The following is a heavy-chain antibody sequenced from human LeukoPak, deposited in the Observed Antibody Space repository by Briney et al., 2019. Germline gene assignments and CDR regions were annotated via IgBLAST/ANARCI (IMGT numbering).Heavy chain of an antibody. CDR2: INPSGGST. J-gene: IGHJ4*02. CDR1: GYTFTSYY. D-gene: IGHD5-24*01. CDR3: ARDGELGYNKYYFDY. Sequence: GASVKVSCKASGYTFTSYYMHWVRQAPGQGLEWMGIINPSGGSTSYAQKFQGRVTMTRDTSTSTVYMELSSLRSEATAVYYCARDGELGYNKYYFDYWGQGTLVTVSS. V-gene: IGHV1-46*01.